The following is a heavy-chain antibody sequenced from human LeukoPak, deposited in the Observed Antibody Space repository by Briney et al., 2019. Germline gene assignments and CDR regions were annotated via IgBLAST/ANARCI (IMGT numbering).Heavy chain of an antibody. J-gene: IGHJ4*02. CDR2: ITNSSSTI. Sequence: GGSLRLSCAASGFTISRDSMNWVRQAPGKGLEWVSYITNSSSTIFYADSVKGRFTISRDNAKNSLYLQMSSLRAEDTAVYYCTTAKNDHWGQGTLVTVSS. CDR1: GFTISRDS. CDR3: TTAKNDH. V-gene: IGHV3-48*04.